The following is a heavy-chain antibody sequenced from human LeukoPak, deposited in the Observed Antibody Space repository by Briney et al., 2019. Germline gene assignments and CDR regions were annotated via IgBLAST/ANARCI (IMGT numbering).Heavy chain of an antibody. CDR3: ARERLRTLGRYCSGGSCYLEDAFDI. J-gene: IGHJ3*02. V-gene: IGHV3-33*01. CDR1: GFTFSSYG. CDR2: IWYDGSNK. D-gene: IGHD2-15*01. Sequence: GGSLRLSCAASGFTFSSYGMHWVRQAPGKGLEWVAVIWYDGSNKYYADSVKGRFTISRDNAKNSLYLQMNSLRAEDTAVYYCARERLRTLGRYCSGGSCYLEDAFDIWGQGTMVTVSS.